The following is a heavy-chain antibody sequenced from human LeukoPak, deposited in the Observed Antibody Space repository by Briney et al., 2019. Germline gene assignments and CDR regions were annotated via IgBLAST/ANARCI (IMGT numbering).Heavy chain of an antibody. V-gene: IGHV4-34*01. J-gene: IGHJ6*03. Sequence: PSETLSLTCAVYGGSFSGYYWSWIRQPPGKGLEWIGEINHSGSTNYNPSLKSRVTISVDTSKNQFSLKLSSVTAADTAVYYCARERYYYGSGSMDVWGKGTTVTVSS. CDR3: ARERYYYGSGSMDV. CDR2: INHSGST. D-gene: IGHD3-10*01. CDR1: GGSFSGYY.